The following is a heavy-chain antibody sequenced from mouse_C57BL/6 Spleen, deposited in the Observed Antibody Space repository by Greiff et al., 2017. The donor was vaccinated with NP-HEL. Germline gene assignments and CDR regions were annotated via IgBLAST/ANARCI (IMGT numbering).Heavy chain of an antibody. CDR3: ARSYGSRGGYYVDY. CDR2: IHPNSGST. D-gene: IGHD1-1*01. J-gene: IGHJ2*01. CDR1: GYTFTSYW. Sequence: VQLQQSGAELVNPGASVKLSCKASGYTFTSYWMHWVKQRPGQGLEWIGMIHPNSGSTNYNEKFKSKATLTVDKSSSTAYLQLSSLTSEDSAVYYCARSYGSRGGYYVDYWGQGTTLTVSS. V-gene: IGHV1-64*01.